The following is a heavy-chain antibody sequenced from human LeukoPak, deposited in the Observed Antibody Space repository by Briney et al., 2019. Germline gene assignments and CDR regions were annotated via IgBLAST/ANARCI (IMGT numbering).Heavy chain of an antibody. CDR3: ARDTGSYDSSGYYDYYYYYMDV. CDR1: GFTVSSNY. V-gene: IGHV3-66*02. CDR2: IYSGGST. D-gene: IGHD3-22*01. J-gene: IGHJ6*03. Sequence: GGSLRLSCAASGFTVSSNYMSWVRQAPGKGLDWVSVIYSGGSTYYADSVKGRFTISRDNSKNTLYLQMNSLRAEDTAVYYCARDTGSYDSSGYYDYYYYYMDVWGKGTTVTVSS.